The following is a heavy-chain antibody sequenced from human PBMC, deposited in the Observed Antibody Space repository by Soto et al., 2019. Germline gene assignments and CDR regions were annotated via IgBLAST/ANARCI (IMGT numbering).Heavy chain of an antibody. CDR3: ANFPSCTSSTCLEY. CDR2: LSYDASTE. V-gene: IGHV3-30*18. CDR1: VFIFRSYV. J-gene: IGHJ4*02. Sequence: GRSLRLSCAASVFIFRSYVIYLIRQAPGNGLEWVAILSYDASTEYYADSVKGRFTISRYNSKNTLSLQLNTLTTEDTAVYYCANFPSCTSSTCLEYWGRGTVVAVSS. D-gene: IGHD2-8*01.